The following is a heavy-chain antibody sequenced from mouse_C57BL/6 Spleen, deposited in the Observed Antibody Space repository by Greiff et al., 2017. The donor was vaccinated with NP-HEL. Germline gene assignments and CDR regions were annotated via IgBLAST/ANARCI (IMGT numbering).Heavy chain of an antibody. D-gene: IGHD2-1*01. CDR3: ARDGNYVYFDY. J-gene: IGHJ2*01. Sequence: VQRVESGAELVKPGASVKISCKASGYAFSSYWMNWVKQRPGKGLEWIGQIYPGDGDTNYNGKFKGKATLTADKSSSTAYMQLSSLTSEDSAVYFCARDGNYVYFDYWSQGTTLTVSS. CDR1: GYAFSSYW. CDR2: IYPGDGDT. V-gene: IGHV1-80*01.